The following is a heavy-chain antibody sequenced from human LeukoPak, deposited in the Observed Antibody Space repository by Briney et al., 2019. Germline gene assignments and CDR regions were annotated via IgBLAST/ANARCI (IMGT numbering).Heavy chain of an antibody. CDR2: IHSSSGSI. J-gene: IGHJ3*02. Sequence: PGRSLRLSCAASGFNFTNYNMNWVRQAPRQGLDWVSSIHSSSGSIYYADSLKGRFTISRDNAKNSLYLQMNSLRAEDTAVYYCARDLAWDAFDIWGQGTMVTVSS. V-gene: IGHV3-21*01. CDR1: GFNFTNYN. CDR3: ARDLAWDAFDI.